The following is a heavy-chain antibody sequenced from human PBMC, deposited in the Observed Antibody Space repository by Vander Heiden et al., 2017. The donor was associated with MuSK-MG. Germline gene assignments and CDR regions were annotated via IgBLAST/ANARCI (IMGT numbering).Heavy chain of an antibody. V-gene: IGHV1-2*02. D-gene: IGHD2-2*01. J-gene: IGHJ6*03. CDR3: ARAEYCSSTSCYLNYYYYYYMDV. CDR1: GYTFTGDY. CDR2: INPNSGGT. Sequence: QVQLVQSGAAVKKPGASVKVSCKASGYTFTGDYMHWVRQAPGQGLEWMGWINPNSGGTNYAQKFQGRVTMTRDTSISTAYMELSRLRSDDTAVYYCARAEYCSSTSCYLNYYYYYYMDVWGKGTTVTVSS.